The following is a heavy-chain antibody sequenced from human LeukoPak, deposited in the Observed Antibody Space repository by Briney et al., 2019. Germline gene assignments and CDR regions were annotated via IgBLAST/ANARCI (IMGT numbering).Heavy chain of an antibody. CDR1: GGSFSDYS. D-gene: IGHD3-10*01. J-gene: IGHJ4*02. CDR2: INHSGST. V-gene: IGHV4-34*01. Sequence: PSETLSLTCAVYGGSFSDYSWSWIRQPPGKGLEWVGEINHSGSTNYNPSLKSRVTISVDKAKNQFSLNLNSVTAADTAVYYCARGGDRSFDYWGQGTLVTVSS. CDR3: ARGGDRSFDY.